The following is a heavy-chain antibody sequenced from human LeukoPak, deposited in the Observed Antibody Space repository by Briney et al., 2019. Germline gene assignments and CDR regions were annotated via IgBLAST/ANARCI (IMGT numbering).Heavy chain of an antibody. V-gene: IGHV4-34*01. CDR3: ARVLRRIAARGAITSYYYYMDV. CDR1: GGSFSGYY. CDR2: INHSGST. D-gene: IGHD6-6*01. J-gene: IGHJ6*03. Sequence: SETLSLTCAVYGGSFSGYYWSWIRQPPGKGLEWIGEINHSGSTNYNPSLKSRVTISVDTSKNQFSLKLSSVTAAGTAVYYCARVLRRIAARGAITSYYYYMDVWGKGTTVTVSS.